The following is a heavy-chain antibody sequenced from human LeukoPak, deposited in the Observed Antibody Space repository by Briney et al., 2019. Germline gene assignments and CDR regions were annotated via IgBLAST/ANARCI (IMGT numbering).Heavy chain of an antibody. V-gene: IGHV1-3*03. J-gene: IGHJ4*02. D-gene: IGHD3-22*01. Sequence: GASVKVSCKASGYTFTSYAMHWVRQAPGQRLEWMGWINAGNGNTKYSQEFQGRVTITRDTSASTAYMELSSLRSEDMAVYYCARSFYYDSSDFDYWGQGTLVTVSS. CDR2: INAGNGNT. CDR3: ARSFYYDSSDFDY. CDR1: GYTFTSYA.